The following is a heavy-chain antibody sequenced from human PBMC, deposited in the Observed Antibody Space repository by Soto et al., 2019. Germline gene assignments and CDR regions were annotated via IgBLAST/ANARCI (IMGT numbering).Heavy chain of an antibody. CDR2: INHSGST. CDR1: GGSFSGYY. Sequence: SETLSLTCAVYGGSFSGYYWSWIRQPPGKGLEWIGEINHSGSTNYNPSLKSRVTISVDTSKNQFSLKLSSVTAADTAVYYCARGRWHSLDAFDIWGQGTMVTVSS. V-gene: IGHV4-34*01. CDR3: ARGRWHSLDAFDI. D-gene: IGHD2-15*01. J-gene: IGHJ3*02.